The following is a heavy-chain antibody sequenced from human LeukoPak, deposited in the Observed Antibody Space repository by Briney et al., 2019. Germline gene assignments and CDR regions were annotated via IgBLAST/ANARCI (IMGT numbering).Heavy chain of an antibody. CDR2: FDPEDGET. V-gene: IGHV1-24*01. CDR1: GYTLTELS. CDR3: ATEYYYDSTSDY. Sequence: ASVKVSCKVSGYTLTELSMHWVRQAPGKGLEWMGGFDPEDGETIYAQKFQGRVTMTEDTSTDTAYMELSSLRSEDTAVCYCATEYYYDSTSDYWGQGTLVTVSS. D-gene: IGHD3-22*01. J-gene: IGHJ4*02.